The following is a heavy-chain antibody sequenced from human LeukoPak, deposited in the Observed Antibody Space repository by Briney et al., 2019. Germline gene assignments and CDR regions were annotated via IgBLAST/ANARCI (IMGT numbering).Heavy chain of an antibody. CDR1: GFRFDDYG. CDR3: ARPATGYCSSAGCHWDS. Sequence: PGGSLRLSCAASGFRFDDYGMRWVRRAPGKGLEWVSSISASSNFIHYAESVRGRFTISRDNAKNSLYLQMNSLGAQDTAVYYCARPATGYCSSAGCHWDSWGQGTLVTVSS. J-gene: IGHJ4*02. CDR2: ISASSNFI. V-gene: IGHV3-21*01. D-gene: IGHD2-2*01.